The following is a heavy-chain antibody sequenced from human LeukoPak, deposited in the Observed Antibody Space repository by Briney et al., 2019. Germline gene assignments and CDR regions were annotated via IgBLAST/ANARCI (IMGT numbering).Heavy chain of an antibody. CDR3: ARVGARITMIVVVITDWAFDI. Sequence: SETLSLTCTVSGGSISSYYWSWIRQPPGKGLEWIGYIYYSGSTNYNPSLKSRVTISVDTSKNQFSLKLSSVTAADTAVYYCARVGARITMIVVVITDWAFDIWGQGTMVTVSS. CDR2: IYYSGST. J-gene: IGHJ3*02. D-gene: IGHD3-22*01. CDR1: GGSISSYY. V-gene: IGHV4-59*12.